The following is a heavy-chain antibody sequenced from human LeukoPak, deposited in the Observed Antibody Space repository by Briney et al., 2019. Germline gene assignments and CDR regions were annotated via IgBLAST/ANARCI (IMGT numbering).Heavy chain of an antibody. Sequence: ASVKVSFEASGYTFTGYYMHWVRQAPGQGLEWMGWINPNSGGTNYAQKFQGRVTMTSDTSISTAYMELSRLRSDDTAVYYCARVQSPSLWLWSKAGYFDYWGQGTLVTVSS. CDR2: INPNSGGT. D-gene: IGHD5-18*01. V-gene: IGHV1-2*02. CDR3: ARVQSPSLWLWSKAGYFDY. CDR1: GYTFTGYY. J-gene: IGHJ4*02.